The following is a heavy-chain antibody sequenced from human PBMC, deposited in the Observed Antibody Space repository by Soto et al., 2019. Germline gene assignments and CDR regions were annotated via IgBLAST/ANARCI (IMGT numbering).Heavy chain of an antibody. Sequence: PSETLSLTCAVFGGSFIGYYCTFFRHPPGKGLEWIGEINHSGSTNYNPSLKSRVAIALDTSKSRFSLKLTSVTAADTAVYYCARGWFGELSYYGLDVWGQGTTVTVSS. CDR1: GGSFIGYY. CDR2: INHSGST. J-gene: IGHJ6*02. CDR3: ARGWFGELSYYGLDV. D-gene: IGHD3-10*01. V-gene: IGHV4-34*01.